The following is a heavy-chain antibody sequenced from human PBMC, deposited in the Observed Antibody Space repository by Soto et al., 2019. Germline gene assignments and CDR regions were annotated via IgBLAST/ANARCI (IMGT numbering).Heavy chain of an antibody. CDR3: AREVGVRGGVYYYYMDV. CDR2: IYPGDSDT. V-gene: IGHV5-51*01. D-gene: IGHD3-10*01. J-gene: IGHJ6*03. CDR1: GYSFTSYW. Sequence: GESLKISCKGSGYSFTSYWIGWVRQMPGKGLEWMGIIYPGDSDTRYSPSFQGQVTISADKSISTAYLQWSSLKASDTAMYYCAREVGVRGGVYYYYMDVWGKGTTVTVSS.